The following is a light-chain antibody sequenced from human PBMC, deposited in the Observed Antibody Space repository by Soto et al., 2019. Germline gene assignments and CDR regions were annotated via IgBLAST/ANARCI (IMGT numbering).Light chain of an antibody. CDR3: DSYTSSRAYV. Sequence: QSALTQPASVSGSPGQSITISCTGTSSDVGGYNYVSWYQQQAGKAPKLIIHEVSNRPSGVSNRFSGSKSGNTASLTISGIQAEDEADYYCDSYTSSRAYVFGSGTKLTVL. V-gene: IGLV2-14*01. J-gene: IGLJ1*01. CDR1: SSDVGGYNY. CDR2: EVS.